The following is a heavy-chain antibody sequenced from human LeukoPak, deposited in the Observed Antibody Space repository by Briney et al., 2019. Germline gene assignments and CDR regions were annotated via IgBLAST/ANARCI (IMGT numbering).Heavy chain of an antibody. Sequence: SETLSLTCTVSGGSISSGDYYWSWLRQPPGKGLEWIGYIYYSGSTYYNPSLKSRVTMSVDTSKNQYSLKLSSVTAADTAVYYCARGLLDVDAFDIWGQGTMVTVSS. CDR3: ARGLLDVDAFDI. V-gene: IGHV4-30-4*01. J-gene: IGHJ3*02. CDR2: IYYSGST. D-gene: IGHD2-21*01. CDR1: GGSISSGDYY.